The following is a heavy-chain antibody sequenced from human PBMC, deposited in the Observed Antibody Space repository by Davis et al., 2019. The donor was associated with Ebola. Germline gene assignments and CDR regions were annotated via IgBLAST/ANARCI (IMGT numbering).Heavy chain of an antibody. CDR2: MNPYSGNT. CDR1: GYTFTSHD. D-gene: IGHD1-7*01. CDR3: ARWVPKYNWNSNRAFDI. J-gene: IGHJ3*02. Sequence: ASVKVSCKASGYTFTSHDINWVRQATGQGLEWVGWMNPYSGNTGYAQKFQGRVTMTRNTSINTAYMELSSLRSEDTAVYYCARWVPKYNWNSNRAFDIWGQGTRVTVSS. V-gene: IGHV1-8*01.